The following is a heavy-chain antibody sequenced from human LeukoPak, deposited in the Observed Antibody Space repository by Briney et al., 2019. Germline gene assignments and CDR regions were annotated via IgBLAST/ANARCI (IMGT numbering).Heavy chain of an antibody. Sequence: GGSLRLSCAASGFTFSSYVMSWVRQAPGKGLEWVSGISGSGGSTYYADSVKGRFTISRDNGKNSLYLQMNSLRIDDTAVYFCARDVASWGGYTFAYWGQGTLVTVSS. V-gene: IGHV3-23*01. CDR2: ISGSGGST. D-gene: IGHD5-12*01. CDR1: GFTFSSYV. CDR3: ARDVASWGGYTFAY. J-gene: IGHJ4*02.